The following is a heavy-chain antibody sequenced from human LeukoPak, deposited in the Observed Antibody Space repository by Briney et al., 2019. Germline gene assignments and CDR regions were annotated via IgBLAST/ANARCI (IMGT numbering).Heavy chain of an antibody. Sequence: GGPLRLSCAASGFTFSTFGMQGVREAPGKGLEWVAVISCGGSNKYYADSVKGRFTISRDNSKNTLYLQMNSLRAEDTGVYYCAKDLSSGSRRAYWGQGTLVTVSS. D-gene: IGHD6-19*01. CDR3: AKDLSSGSRRAY. V-gene: IGHV3-30*18. CDR2: ISCGGSNK. CDR1: GFTFSTFG. J-gene: IGHJ4*02.